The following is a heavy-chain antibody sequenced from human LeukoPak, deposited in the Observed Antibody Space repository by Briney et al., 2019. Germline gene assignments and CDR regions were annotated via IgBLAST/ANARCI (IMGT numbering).Heavy chain of an antibody. J-gene: IGHJ3*02. CDR3: ARQEGYCSSTSCRRRCAFDI. Sequence: SETLSLTCAVYGGSFSGYYWSWIRQPPGKGLEWIGEINHSGSTNYNPSLKSRVTISVDTSKNQFSLKLSSVTAADTAVYYCARQEGYCSSTSCRRRCAFDIWGQGTMVTVSS. CDR1: GGSFSGYY. CDR2: INHSGST. D-gene: IGHD2-2*01. V-gene: IGHV4-34*01.